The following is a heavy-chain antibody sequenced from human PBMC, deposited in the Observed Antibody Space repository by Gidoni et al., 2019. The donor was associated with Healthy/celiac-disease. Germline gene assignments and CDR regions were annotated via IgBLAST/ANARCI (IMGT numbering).Heavy chain of an antibody. D-gene: IGHD6-19*01. CDR2: ISYDGSNK. J-gene: IGHJ4*02. CDR1: GVTFSSYG. CDR3: AKSLSQWLGYYFDY. V-gene: IGHV3-30*18. Sequence: QVQRVESGGGVVQPGRSMRLSCAAAGVTFSSYGMHWVRQAPGKGLEWVAVISYDGSNKYYADSVKGRFTISRDNSKNTLYLQMNSLRAEDTAVYYCAKSLSQWLGYYFDYWGQGTLVTVSS.